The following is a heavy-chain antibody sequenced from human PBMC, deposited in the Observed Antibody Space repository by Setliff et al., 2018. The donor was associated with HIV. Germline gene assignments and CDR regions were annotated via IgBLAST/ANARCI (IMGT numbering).Heavy chain of an antibody. CDR1: GYSFTNFW. CDR2: FYPGDFDT. D-gene: IGHD6-19*01. V-gene: IGHV5-51*01. CDR3: ARHFSVAGDAFDI. J-gene: IGHJ3*02. Sequence: GESLKLSCKGYGYSFTNFWIGWVRQMPGKGLEWMGIFYPGDFDTRYSPSFEGQVTMSGDKSTSTAYLQWSSLKAADTAMYYCARHFSVAGDAFDIWGQGTMVTVS.